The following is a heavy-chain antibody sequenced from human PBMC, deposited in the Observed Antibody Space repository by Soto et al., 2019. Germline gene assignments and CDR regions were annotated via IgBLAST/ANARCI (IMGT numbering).Heavy chain of an antibody. CDR2: ISGRGGST. Sequence: EVQLLESGGGLVQPGGSLRLSCAASGFTFSSYAMSWVRQAPGKGLEWVSAISGRGGSTYYADSVKGRFTISRDNSKNTLYLQMNGLRAEDTAVYYCAKDLDDPSIWGVEGAHWGQGTLVTVSS. CDR3: AKDLDDPSIWGVEGAH. V-gene: IGHV3-23*01. D-gene: IGHD7-27*01. CDR1: GFTFSSYA. J-gene: IGHJ4*02.